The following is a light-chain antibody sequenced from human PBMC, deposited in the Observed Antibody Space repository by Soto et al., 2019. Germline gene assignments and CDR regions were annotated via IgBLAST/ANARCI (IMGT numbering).Light chain of an antibody. CDR2: GAS. Sequence: AIQMTQSPSSLSASVGDRVIITCRVSQDIRGDLGWYQQKPGKAPKALIYGASNLQSGVPSRFSGSGFGTDFTLTISSLQPEDFATYYCLQDRNYPRTFGQGTKVESK. J-gene: IGKJ1*01. CDR1: QDIRGD. CDR3: LQDRNYPRT. V-gene: IGKV1-6*01.